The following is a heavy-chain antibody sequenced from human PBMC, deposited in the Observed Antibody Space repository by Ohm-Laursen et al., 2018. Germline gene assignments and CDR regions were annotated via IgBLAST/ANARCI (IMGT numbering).Heavy chain of an antibody. CDR2: ITNSGDFI. CDR3: AKDTDSGSYYGSWFDY. V-gene: IGHV3-11*01. D-gene: IGHD1-26*01. J-gene: IGHJ4*02. CDR1: GFTFTAYP. Sequence: GSLRLSCTAPGFTFTAYPMTWVRQAPGKGPEWIAYITNSGDFIQYADSVRGRFTISRDNAKNSLYLQMNSLRAEDTALYYCAKDTDSGSYYGSWFDYWGQGTLVTVSS.